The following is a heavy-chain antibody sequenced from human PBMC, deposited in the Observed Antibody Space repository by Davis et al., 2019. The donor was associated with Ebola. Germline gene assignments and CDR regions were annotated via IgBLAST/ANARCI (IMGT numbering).Heavy chain of an antibody. CDR3: ARDRGMIAAAGHFDY. CDR1: RGISTSYA. Sequence: ASVKVSCKASRGISTSYAINWVRQAPGQGLEWMGWISAYNGNTNYAQKLQGRVTMTTDTSTSTAYMELRSLRSDDTAVYYCARDRGMIAAAGHFDYWGQGTLVTVSS. V-gene: IGHV1-18*01. CDR2: ISAYNGNT. D-gene: IGHD6-13*01. J-gene: IGHJ4*02.